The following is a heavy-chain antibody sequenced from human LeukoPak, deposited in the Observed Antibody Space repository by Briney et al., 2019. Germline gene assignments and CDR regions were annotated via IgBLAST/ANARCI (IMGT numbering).Heavy chain of an antibody. CDR2: IYSGDST. V-gene: IGHV3-66*01. CDR3: TRDLMDYDVSTGLHHYYMDV. D-gene: IGHD3-9*01. Sequence: PGGSLRLSCAVSGFTVSTDYMSWVRQAPGKGLEWVSVIYSGDSTYYADSVKGRFTISRDNSKNTLYLQMNSLRAEDTAVYYCTRDLMDYDVSTGLHHYYMDVWGQGTTVTVSS. CDR1: GFTVSTDY. J-gene: IGHJ6*02.